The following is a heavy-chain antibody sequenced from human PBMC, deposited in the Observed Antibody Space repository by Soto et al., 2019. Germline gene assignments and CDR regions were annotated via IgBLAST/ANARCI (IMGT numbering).Heavy chain of an antibody. CDR3: ARGRPWELYDY. CDR1: GGSTSPYY. Sequence: QVQLQESGPGLVKASETLSLTCTVSGGSTSPYYWSWLRQPPGKGLEWIGFIDYRGGARYNPSLNSRVTMSLDTSENQISLKLSSMTAADTAVYFCARGRPWELYDYWGQGTLVTVSS. D-gene: IGHD1-7*01. J-gene: IGHJ4*02. V-gene: IGHV4-59*01. CDR2: IDYRGGA.